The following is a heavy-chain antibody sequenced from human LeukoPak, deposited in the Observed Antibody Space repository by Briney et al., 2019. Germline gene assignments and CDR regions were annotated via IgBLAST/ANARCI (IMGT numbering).Heavy chain of an antibody. CDR3: ARDLYYFDSSGYYASDL. CDR2: IKQDGGEK. J-gene: IGHJ5*02. V-gene: IGHV3-7*01. Sequence: GGSLRLSCAASGFTFSDYWMSWVRQAPGKGLEWVANIKQDGGEKHYVDSLRGRFTISRDNAKNSLDLQMNSLRAEDTAVYFCARDLYYFDSSGYYASDLWGQGTLVTVSS. CDR1: GFTFSDYW. D-gene: IGHD3-22*01.